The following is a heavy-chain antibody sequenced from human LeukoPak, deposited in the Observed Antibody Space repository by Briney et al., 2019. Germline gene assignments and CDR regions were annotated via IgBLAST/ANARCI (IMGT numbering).Heavy chain of an antibody. Sequence: PGGSLRLSCAASGFTFRSYAMTWVRQAPGKGLEWVSAISGSGGNTYYADSVKGRFTISRDNSKNTLYMQMNSLRAEDTAVYYCAKAYYYDTSGYYWPGAFDIWGQGTMVTVSS. CDR3: AKAYYYDTSGYYWPGAFDI. CDR1: GFTFRSYA. CDR2: ISGSGGNT. J-gene: IGHJ3*02. D-gene: IGHD3-22*01. V-gene: IGHV3-23*01.